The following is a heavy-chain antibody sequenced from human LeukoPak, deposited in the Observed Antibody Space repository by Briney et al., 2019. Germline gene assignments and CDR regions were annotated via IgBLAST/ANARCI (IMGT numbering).Heavy chain of an antibody. J-gene: IGHJ4*02. Sequence: GGSLRLSCVASGFIVSNNYMSWVRQAPGKGLEWVSVLYNAGSTYYADSVKGRFTISRDNSKNTLHLQMYSLRAEDTAVYYCASLKGLFDYFDYWGQGILVTVSS. V-gene: IGHV3-53*01. CDR3: ASLKGLFDYFDY. CDR2: LYNAGST. CDR1: GFIVSNNY. D-gene: IGHD3-22*01.